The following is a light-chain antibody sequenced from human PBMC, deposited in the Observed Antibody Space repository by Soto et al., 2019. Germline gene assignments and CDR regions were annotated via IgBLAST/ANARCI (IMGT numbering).Light chain of an antibody. J-gene: IGKJ1*01. Sequence: EIVMTQSPATLSVSPGERATLSCRASQSVSSNLAWYQQKPGQAPRLLIYGASTRATGIPDRFSGSGSGTEFTLTITSLQSEDFALYYCQQYNNWPPPCTFGQGTKVDIK. CDR1: QSVSSN. CDR2: GAS. V-gene: IGKV3-15*01. CDR3: QQYNNWPPPCT.